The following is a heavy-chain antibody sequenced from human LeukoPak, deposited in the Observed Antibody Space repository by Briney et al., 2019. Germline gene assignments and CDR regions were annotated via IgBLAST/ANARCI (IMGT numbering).Heavy chain of an antibody. CDR2: ISSSSSYI. CDR1: GFTFSSYS. J-gene: IGHJ4*02. D-gene: IGHD3-10*01. V-gene: IGHV3-21*01. Sequence: PGGSLRLSCAASGFTFSSYSMNWVRQAPGKGLEWVSSISSSSSYIYYADSVKGRFTISRDNAKNSLYLQMNSLRAEDTAVYYCARVYWFGELLFPGKVEDDYWGQGTLVTVSS. CDR3: ARVYWFGELLFPGKVEDDY.